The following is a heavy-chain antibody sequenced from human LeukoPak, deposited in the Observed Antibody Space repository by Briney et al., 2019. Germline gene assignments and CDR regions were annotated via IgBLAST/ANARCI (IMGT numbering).Heavy chain of an antibody. CDR1: GYIFASYG. CDR2: ISAYNGDT. D-gene: IGHD2-8*02. CDR3: ARDTALTITPGGPDY. Sequence: ASVKVSCKASGYIFASYGISWVRQAPGQGLEWLGWISAYNGDTKYAQHLQGRVTLTTDTSTGTAYMELKSLTADDTALYYCARDTALTITPGGPDYWGRGTLITVSS. J-gene: IGHJ4*02. V-gene: IGHV1-18*01.